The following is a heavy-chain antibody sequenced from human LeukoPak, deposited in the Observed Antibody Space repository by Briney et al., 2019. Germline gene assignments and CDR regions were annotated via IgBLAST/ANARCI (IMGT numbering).Heavy chain of an antibody. CDR3: ARLTKNDSGSFRFGKKKRGYMDV. D-gene: IGHD3-10*01. CDR2: INHSGST. CDR1: GGSFSGYY. Sequence: SETLSLTCAVYGGSFSGYYWSWIRQPPGKGLEWIGEINHSGSTNYNPSLKSRVTISVDTSKNQFSLKLSSVTAADTAVYYCARLTKNDSGSFRFGKKKRGYMDVWGRGTTVTISS. J-gene: IGHJ6*03. V-gene: IGHV4-34*01.